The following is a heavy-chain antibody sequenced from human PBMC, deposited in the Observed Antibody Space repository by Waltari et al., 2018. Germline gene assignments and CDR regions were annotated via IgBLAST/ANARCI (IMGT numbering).Heavy chain of an antibody. CDR1: GFTFSSYG. Sequence: VQLVESGGGVVQPGRSLRLSCAASGFTFSSYGMHWGRQAPGKGLGWVSAISGSGGITYDADSVKGRFTISRDNSKNTLYLQMNSLRAEDTAVYYCAKAEGYFQHWGQGTLVTVSS. CDR2: ISGSGGIT. CDR3: AKAEGYFQH. J-gene: IGHJ1*01. V-gene: IGHV3-23*04.